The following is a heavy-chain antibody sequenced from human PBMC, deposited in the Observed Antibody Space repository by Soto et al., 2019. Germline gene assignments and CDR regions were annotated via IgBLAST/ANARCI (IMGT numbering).Heavy chain of an antibody. CDR2: ISSSSSSI. V-gene: IGHV3-21*01. D-gene: IGHD4-17*01. J-gene: IGHJ6*02. CDR3: ARDRTRATVTTFYYGMDV. Sequence: GGSLRLSCVPSGFTFSSYSMNWVRKAPGKGLEGGSSISSSSSSIYYADSVTGRFTISRDNAKNSLYLQMNSLRAEDTAVYYCARDRTRATVTTFYYGMDVWGQGTTVTVSS. CDR1: GFTFSSYS.